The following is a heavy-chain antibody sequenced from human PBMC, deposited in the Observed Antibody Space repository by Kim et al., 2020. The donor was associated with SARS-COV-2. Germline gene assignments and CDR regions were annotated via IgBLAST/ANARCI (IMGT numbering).Heavy chain of an antibody. Sequence: GESLKISCKGSGYNFPNYWIGWVRQMPGKGLEWMGIIYPGDSDTRYSPSFQGQVTISADKSISTAYLQWSSLKASDTAMYYCARRRRVVSSSCYYFDFWGHGTLVTVSS. V-gene: IGHV5-51*01. CDR2: IYPGDSDT. CDR3: ARRRRVVSSSCYYFDF. D-gene: IGHD6-13*01. CDR1: GYNFPNYW. J-gene: IGHJ4*01.